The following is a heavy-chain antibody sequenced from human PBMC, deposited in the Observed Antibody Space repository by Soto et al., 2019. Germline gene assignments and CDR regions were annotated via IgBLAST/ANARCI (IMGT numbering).Heavy chain of an antibody. CDR1: GFTFSSYE. J-gene: IGHJ6*02. CDR3: ARDEVYGSWSVHAYFRYYYYYYGMDV. D-gene: IGHD3-10*01. Sequence: GGSLRLSCAASGFTFSSYEMNWVRQAPGKGLEWVSYISSSGSTIYYADSVKGRFTISRDNAKNSLYLQLKSLRAEDAAVYYCARDEVYGSWSVHAYFRYYYYYYGMDVWGQRTTVTVSS. CDR2: ISSSGSTI. V-gene: IGHV3-48*03.